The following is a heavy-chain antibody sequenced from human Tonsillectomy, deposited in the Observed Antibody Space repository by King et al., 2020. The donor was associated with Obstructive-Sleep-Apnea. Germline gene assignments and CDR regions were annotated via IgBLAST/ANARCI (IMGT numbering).Heavy chain of an antibody. D-gene: IGHD3-22*01. CDR3: ARDHYDIGGLPPYFAS. Sequence: QLVQSGAEMKKPGSSVKVSCKGCRDTLTSISWVRQAPGQGLEWMGGIIPSFGTSNYAEKFQDRVTMTADEATSTVYMELSSLKSDDTAVYYCARDHYDIGGLPPYFASWGPGTLVTVSS. CDR2: IIPSFGTS. J-gene: IGHJ4*02. V-gene: IGHV1-69*01. CDR1: RDTLTS.